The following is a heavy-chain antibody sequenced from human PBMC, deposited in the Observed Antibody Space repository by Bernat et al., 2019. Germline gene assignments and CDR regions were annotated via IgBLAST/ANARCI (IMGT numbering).Heavy chain of an antibody. D-gene: IGHD2-2*01. CDR3: ARLPTVGRVVPAALFAY. V-gene: IGHV4-39*01. CDR2: IYYSGST. Sequence: QLQLQESGPGLVKPSETLSLTCTVSGGSISSSSYYWGWIRQPPGKGLEWIGSIYYSGSTYYNPSLKSRVTISVDTSKNQFSLKLSSVTAADTAVYYCARLPTVGRVVPAALFAYWGQGTRVTVSS. J-gene: IGHJ4*02. CDR1: GGSISSSSYY.